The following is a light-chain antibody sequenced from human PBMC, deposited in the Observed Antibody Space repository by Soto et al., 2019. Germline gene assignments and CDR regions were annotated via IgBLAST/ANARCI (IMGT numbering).Light chain of an antibody. J-gene: IGKJ1*01. CDR1: QFVSTR. V-gene: IGKV3-15*01. CDR3: QEYFQWPPGM. CDR2: DAY. Sequence: EIVVTQSPATLSASPGERVTLTCRASQFVSTRLAWYQQRPDQVPRLLIYDAYTRALGISARFSGSGSGTEFTLTISSLQSEDFALYYCQEYFQWPPGMFGPGTKVDIK.